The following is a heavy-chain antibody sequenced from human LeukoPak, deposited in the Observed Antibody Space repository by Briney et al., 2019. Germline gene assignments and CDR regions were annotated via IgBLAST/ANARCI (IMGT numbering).Heavy chain of an antibody. CDR2: IKQDGSEK. V-gene: IGHV3-7*01. Sequence: GGSLRLSCAASGFTFSSYWMSWVRQAPGKGLEWVANIKQDGSEKYYVDSVKGRFTISRDNAKNSLYLQMNSLRAEDTAVYYCARHPRLSAGRGTGSYKNWGQGTLVTVSS. CDR3: ARHPRLSAGRGTGSYKN. J-gene: IGHJ4*02. CDR1: GFTFSSYW. D-gene: IGHD3-10*01.